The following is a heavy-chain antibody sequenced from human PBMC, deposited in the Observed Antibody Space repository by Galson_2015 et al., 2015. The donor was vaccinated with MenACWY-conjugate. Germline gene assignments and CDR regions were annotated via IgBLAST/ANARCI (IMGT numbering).Heavy chain of an antibody. V-gene: IGHV3-23*01. Sequence: SLRLSCAVSGFTFRQYAMSWVRQAPGTGLEWVAIISDSGAATHYIDSVKGRFTISRDNSKNTLYLQMSGLRAEDKALYYCAKDVYMDVWGKGTTVSVSS. CDR3: AKDVYMDV. J-gene: IGHJ6*03. CDR2: ISDSGAAT. CDR1: GFTFRQYA.